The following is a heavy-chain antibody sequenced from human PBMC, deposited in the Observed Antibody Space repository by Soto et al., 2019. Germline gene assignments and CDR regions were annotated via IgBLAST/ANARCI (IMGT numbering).Heavy chain of an antibody. J-gene: IGHJ4*02. V-gene: IGHV4-34*01. Sequence: SETLSLTCAVYGGSFSCYYWSWIRQPPGKGLEWIGEINHSGSTNYNPSLKSRVTISVDTSKNQFSLKLSSVTAADTAVYYCARGVRITIFGVVIIRGAYYFDYWGQGTLVTVSS. CDR3: ARGVRITIFGVVIIRGAYYFDY. D-gene: IGHD3-3*01. CDR2: INHSGST. CDR1: GGSFSCYY.